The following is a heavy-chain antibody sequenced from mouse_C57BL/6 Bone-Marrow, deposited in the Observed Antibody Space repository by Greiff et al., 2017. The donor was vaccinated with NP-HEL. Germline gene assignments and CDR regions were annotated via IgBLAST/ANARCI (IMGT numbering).Heavy chain of an antibody. CDR3: ANDYYDVRTCYAMDY. V-gene: IGHV2-5*01. CDR1: GFSLTSYG. Sequence: VKLQESGPGLVQPSQSLSITCTVSGFSLTSYGVHWVRQSPGKGLEWLGVIWRGGSTDYNAAFMSRLSITKDNSKSQVFFKMNILQDGGTSIYYCANDYYDVRTCYAMDYWGQGTSVTVSS. CDR2: IWRGGST. J-gene: IGHJ4*01. D-gene: IGHD2-4*01.